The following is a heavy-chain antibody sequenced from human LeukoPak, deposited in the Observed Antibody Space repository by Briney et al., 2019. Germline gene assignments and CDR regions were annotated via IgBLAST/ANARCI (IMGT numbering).Heavy chain of an antibody. CDR2: ISYDGSNK. D-gene: IGHD5-18*01. V-gene: IGHV3-30-3*01. Sequence: GGSLRLSCAASGFTFSSYAMHWVRQAPGKGLEWVAVISYDGSNKYYADSVKGRFTISRDNSKNTLYLQMNSLRAEDTAVYYCARDRWGTKDVDTDEGFDYWGQGTLVTVSS. J-gene: IGHJ4*02. CDR1: GFTFSSYA. CDR3: ARDRWGTKDVDTDEGFDY.